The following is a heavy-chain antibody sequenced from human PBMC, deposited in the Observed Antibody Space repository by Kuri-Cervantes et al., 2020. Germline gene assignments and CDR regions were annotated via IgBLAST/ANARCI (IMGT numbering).Heavy chain of an antibody. CDR3: ARGIQLWSLQHFDY. Sequence: SETLSLTCAVYGGSFSGYYWSWIRQPPGKGLEWIGEINHSGSTNYNPSLKSRVTISVDTSKNQFSLKLSSVTAADTAVYYCARGIQLWSLQHFDYWGQGTLVTVSS. CDR2: INHSGST. CDR1: GGSFSGYY. J-gene: IGHJ4*02. D-gene: IGHD5-18*01. V-gene: IGHV4-34*01.